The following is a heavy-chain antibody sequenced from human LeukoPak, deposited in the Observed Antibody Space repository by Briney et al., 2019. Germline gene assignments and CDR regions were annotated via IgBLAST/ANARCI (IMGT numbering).Heavy chain of an antibody. CDR2: ISGSSGST. V-gene: IGHV3-23*01. D-gene: IGHD6-13*01. CDR3: AKETRYSSTIGY. Sequence: GGSLRLSCAASGFTFSSYAMSWVRQAPGKGLEWVSAISGSSGSTYYADSAKGRFTISRDNSKNTLYLQMNSLRAEDTAVYYCAKETRYSSTIGYWGQGTLVTVSS. CDR1: GFTFSSYA. J-gene: IGHJ4*02.